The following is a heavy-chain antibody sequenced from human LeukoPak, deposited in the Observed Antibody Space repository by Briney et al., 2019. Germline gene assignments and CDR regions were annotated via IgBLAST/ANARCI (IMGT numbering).Heavy chain of an antibody. CDR2: FDPEDGET. CDR1: GYTLTELS. Sequence: GASVKVSCKVSGYTLTELSMHWVRQAPGKGLEWMGGFDPEDGETIYVQKFQGRVTMTEDTSTDTAYMELSSLRSEDTAVYYCAKDRAPYYYDSSGYYYFGYAFDIWGQGTMVTVSS. D-gene: IGHD3-22*01. V-gene: IGHV1-24*01. CDR3: AKDRAPYYYDSSGYYYFGYAFDI. J-gene: IGHJ3*02.